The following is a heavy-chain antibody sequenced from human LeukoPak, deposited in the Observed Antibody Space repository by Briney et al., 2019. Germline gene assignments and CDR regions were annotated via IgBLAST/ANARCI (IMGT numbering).Heavy chain of an antibody. CDR2: INHGGST. CDR3: ARGGAAYYYGSASQDY. J-gene: IGHJ4*02. D-gene: IGHD3-10*01. V-gene: IGHV4-34*01. Sequence: PSETLSLTCAVYGGSFSGYYWSWIRQPPGKGLEWIAEINHGGSTNYNPSLKSRVTISVDASKNHFSLKLSSVTAADTAMYYCARGGAAYYYGSASQDYWGQGTLVTVSS. CDR1: GGSFSGYY.